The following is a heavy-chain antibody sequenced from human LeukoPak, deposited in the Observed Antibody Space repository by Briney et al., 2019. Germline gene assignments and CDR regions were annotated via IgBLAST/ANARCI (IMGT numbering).Heavy chain of an antibody. D-gene: IGHD3-3*01. CDR2: IYYSGST. Sequence: PSETLSLTCAVYGGSISSYYWSWIRQPPGKGLEWIGYIYYSGSTNYNPSLKSRVTISVDTSKNQFSLKLSSVTAADTAVYYCARDRFLSREDYYYGMDVWGQGTTVTVSS. V-gene: IGHV4-59*01. J-gene: IGHJ6*02. CDR1: GGSISSYY. CDR3: ARDRFLSREDYYYGMDV.